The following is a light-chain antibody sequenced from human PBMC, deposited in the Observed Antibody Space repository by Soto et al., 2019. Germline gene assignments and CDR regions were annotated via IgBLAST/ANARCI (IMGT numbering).Light chain of an antibody. CDR2: DTS. V-gene: IGKV3-20*01. J-gene: IGKJ1*01. Sequence: EFVLTQSPGTLSLSPGEGATLSCRASQSLTNSFIAWYQQKPGQAPRLLIYDTSIRASGIPDRFSGSGSGTDFTLTISRLEPEDFAVYYCQQYYSTWTFGQGTKVDIK. CDR1: QSLTNSF. CDR3: QQYYSTWT.